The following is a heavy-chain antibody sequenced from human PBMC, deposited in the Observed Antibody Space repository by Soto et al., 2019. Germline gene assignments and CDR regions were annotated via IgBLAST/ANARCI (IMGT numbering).Heavy chain of an antibody. CDR2: ISYDGSNK. CDR3: ITTTVTKLDWYFDL. Sequence: VQLVESGGGVVQPGRSLRLSCAASGFTFSSYAMHWVRQAPGKGLEWVAVISYDGSNKYYADSVKGRFTISRDNSKNTLYLQMNSLRAEDTAVYYCITTTVTKLDWYFDLWGRGTLVTVSS. CDR1: GFTFSSYA. V-gene: IGHV3-30-3*01. J-gene: IGHJ2*01. D-gene: IGHD4-17*01.